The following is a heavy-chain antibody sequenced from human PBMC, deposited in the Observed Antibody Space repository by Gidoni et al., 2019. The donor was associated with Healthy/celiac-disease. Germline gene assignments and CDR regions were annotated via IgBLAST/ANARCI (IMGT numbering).Heavy chain of an antibody. J-gene: IGHJ4*02. CDR2: ISGSGGST. CDR1: GFTFRSSA. V-gene: IGHV3-23*04. CDR3: AKARIVVVTAIRIDFDY. D-gene: IGHD2-21*02. Sequence: EVQLVESGGGLVQPGGSLRLSCPASGFTFRSSALGWVRLAPGKGLEWVSAISGSGGSTYYADSVKGRFTISRDNSKNTLYLQMNSLRAEDTAVYYCAKARIVVVTAIRIDFDYWGQGTLVTVSS.